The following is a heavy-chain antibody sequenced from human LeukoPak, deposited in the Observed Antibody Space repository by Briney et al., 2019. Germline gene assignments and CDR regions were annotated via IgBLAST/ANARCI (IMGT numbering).Heavy chain of an antibody. CDR3: ERDIRWIGRSYYYGMDV. D-gene: IGHD5-12*01. CDR1: GYTFTSYG. J-gene: IGHJ6*02. V-gene: IGHV1-18*01. CDR2: ISAYNGNT. Sequence: ASVKVSCKASGYTFTSYGISWVRQAPGQGLEWMGWISAYNGNTNYAQKLQGRVTMTTDTSTSTAYMELRSLRSDDTDVYYCERDIRWIGRSYYYGMDVWGQGTTVTVSS.